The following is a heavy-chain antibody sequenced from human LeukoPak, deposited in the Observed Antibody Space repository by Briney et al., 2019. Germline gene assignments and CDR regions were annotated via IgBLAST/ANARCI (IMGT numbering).Heavy chain of an antibody. CDR1: GFTVSSSY. J-gene: IGHJ6*03. V-gene: IGHV4-39*07. Sequence: GSLRLSCATSGFTVSSSYMSWVRQAPGKGLEWIGSIYYSGNTYYNASLKSRVTISVDTSKNQFSLKLTSVTAADTAVYYCARVTNYDFWSAAGEYYYYYYMDVWGKGTTVTVSS. CDR2: IYYSGNT. D-gene: IGHD3-3*01. CDR3: ARVTNYDFWSAAGEYYYYYYMDV.